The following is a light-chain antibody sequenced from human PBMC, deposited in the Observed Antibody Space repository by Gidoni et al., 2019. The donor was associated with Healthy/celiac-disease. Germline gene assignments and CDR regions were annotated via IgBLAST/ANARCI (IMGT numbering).Light chain of an antibody. CDR2: QDS. V-gene: IGLV3-1*01. CDR3: QAWDSSTVV. CDR1: KLGDKY. J-gene: IGLJ2*01. Sequence: SYELTTPPSVSVSPRQTASITCSGDKLGDKYACWYQQKPGQSPVLVIYQDSKRPSGIPERFSGSNSGNTATLTISGTQAMDEADYYCQAWDSSTVVFGGGTKLTVL.